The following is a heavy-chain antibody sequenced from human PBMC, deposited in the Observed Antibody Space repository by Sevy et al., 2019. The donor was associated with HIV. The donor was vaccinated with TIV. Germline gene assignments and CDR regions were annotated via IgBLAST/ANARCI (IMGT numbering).Heavy chain of an antibody. J-gene: IGHJ4*02. CDR1: GFTFSGSA. Sequence: GGSLRLSCAASGFTFSGSAMHWVRQASGKGLEWVGRIRSRVNSQATAYAASVKGRFTISRDDSENTAFLQMSSLKTEDTAVYYCTASMKTDALRYFDWLEEPPFDHWGQGTLVTVSS. V-gene: IGHV3-73*01. CDR3: TASMKTDALRYFDWLEEPPFDH. CDR2: IRSRVNSQAT. D-gene: IGHD3-9*01.